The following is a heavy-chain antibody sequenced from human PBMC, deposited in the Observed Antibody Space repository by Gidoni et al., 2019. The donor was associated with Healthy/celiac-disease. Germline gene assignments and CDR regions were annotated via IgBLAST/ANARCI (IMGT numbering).Heavy chain of an antibody. D-gene: IGHD3-22*01. CDR1: GFTFRSYA. J-gene: IGHJ4*02. CDR3: AKSLYYYDSSGYYFAY. CDR2: ISGSGGST. V-gene: IGHV3-23*01. Sequence: EVQLLESGGGLVQPGGSLRLSCAASGFTFRSYAMSWVRQAPGKGLEWVSAISGSGGSTYYADSVKGRFTISRDNSKNTLYLQMNSLRAEDTAVYYCAKSLYYYDSSGYYFAYWGQGTLVTVSS.